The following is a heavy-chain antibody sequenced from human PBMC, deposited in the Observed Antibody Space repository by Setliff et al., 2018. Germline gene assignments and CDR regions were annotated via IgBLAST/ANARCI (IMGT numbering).Heavy chain of an antibody. Sequence: GESLKISCKASGYTFTTYWLGWVRQTPGKGLEWMGSIYPGDSDTRYRPSFQGQVTISADKSISTAYLQWSSLKASDTAMYYCARDSGSPLDYWGQGTLVTVSS. CDR1: GYTFTTYW. CDR2: IYPGDSDT. CDR3: ARDSGSPLDY. V-gene: IGHV5-51*01. D-gene: IGHD6-6*01. J-gene: IGHJ4*02.